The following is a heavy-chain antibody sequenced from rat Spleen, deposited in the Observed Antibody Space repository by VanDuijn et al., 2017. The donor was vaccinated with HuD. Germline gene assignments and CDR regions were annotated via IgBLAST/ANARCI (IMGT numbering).Heavy chain of an antibody. D-gene: IGHD1-10*01. CDR2: ISFEGSST. Sequence: EVQLVESGGGLVQPGRSLKLSCAASGFTFSDYYMVWVRQAPKKGLEWFASISFEGSSTNYGDSVKGRFTISRDNAKSTLYLQMDSLRSEDTATYYCARPNNYYVMDAWGQGASVTVSS. CDR3: ARPNNYYVMDA. CDR1: GFTFSDYY. J-gene: IGHJ4*01. V-gene: IGHV5-22*01.